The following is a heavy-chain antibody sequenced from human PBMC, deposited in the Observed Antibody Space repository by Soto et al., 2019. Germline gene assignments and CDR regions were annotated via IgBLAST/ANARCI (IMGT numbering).Heavy chain of an antibody. CDR2: ILPILGIA. Sequence: QVQLVQSGAEVKKPGSSVKVSCKASGGTFSSYTISWVRQAPGQGLEWMGRILPILGIANYAQKFQGRVTVTADQSTSTAYMELSILTSEDTAVYYCATGSGRGFFDYWGQGTLVTASS. D-gene: IGHD3-10*01. J-gene: IGHJ4*02. V-gene: IGHV1-69*02. CDR3: ATGSGRGFFDY. CDR1: GGTFSSYT.